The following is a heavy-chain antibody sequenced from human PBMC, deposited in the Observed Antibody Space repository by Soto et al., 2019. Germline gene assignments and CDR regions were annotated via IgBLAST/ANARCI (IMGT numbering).Heavy chain of an antibody. D-gene: IGHD4-17*01. CDR3: AKDVYGDYDTTDY. CDR2: ISYDGSNK. Sequence: GGSLRPSCAASGFTFSIYGMHWVRQAPGKGLDGVAVISYDGSNKYYADSVKGRFTISRDNSKNTLYLQMNSLRAEDTAVYYCAKDVYGDYDTTDYWGQGTLVTVSS. J-gene: IGHJ4*02. V-gene: IGHV3-30*18. CDR1: GFTFSIYG.